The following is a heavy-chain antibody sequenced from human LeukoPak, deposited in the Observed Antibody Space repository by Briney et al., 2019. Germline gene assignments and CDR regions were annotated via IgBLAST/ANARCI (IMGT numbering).Heavy chain of an antibody. V-gene: IGHV4-59*06. D-gene: IGHD3-16*02. CDR3: ARTYDYVWGSYRLGEGDY. Sequence: SETLSLTCTVSGGSISSYYWSWIRQPPGKGLEWIGYSYYSGSTYYNPSLKSRVTISVDTSKNQFSLKLSSVTAAGTAVYYCARTYDYVWGSYRLGEGDYWGQGTLVTVSS. J-gene: IGHJ4*02. CDR1: GGSISSYY. CDR2: SYYSGST.